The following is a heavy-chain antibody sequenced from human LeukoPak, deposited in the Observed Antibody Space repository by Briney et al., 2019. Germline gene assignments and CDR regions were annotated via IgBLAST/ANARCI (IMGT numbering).Heavy chain of an antibody. CDR1: GYTFTNYG. V-gene: IGHV1-69*13. D-gene: IGHD3-22*01. J-gene: IGHJ4*02. CDR2: IIPIFGTA. Sequence: SVKVSCKASGYTFTNYGISWVRQAPGQGLEWMGGIIPIFGTANYAQKFQGRVTITADESTSTAYMELSSLRSEDTAVYYCARVRITMIVVVITLDFDYWAREPWSPSPQ. CDR3: ARVRITMIVVVITLDFDY.